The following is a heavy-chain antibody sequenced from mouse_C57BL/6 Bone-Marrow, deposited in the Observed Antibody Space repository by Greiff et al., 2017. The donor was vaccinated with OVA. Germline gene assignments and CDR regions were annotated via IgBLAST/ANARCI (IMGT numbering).Heavy chain of an antibody. J-gene: IGHJ2*01. CDR2: IDPGDGDT. CDR1: GYAFSSSW. V-gene: IGHV1-82*01. CDR3: ASSSLDY. Sequence: QVQLQQSGPELVKPGASVKISCTASGYAFSSSWMNWVKQRPGKGLEWIGRIDPGDGDTNYNGKFKGKATLTADKSSSTAYMQLSSLTSEDSAVYFCASSSLDYWGQGTTLTVSS. D-gene: IGHD1-1*01.